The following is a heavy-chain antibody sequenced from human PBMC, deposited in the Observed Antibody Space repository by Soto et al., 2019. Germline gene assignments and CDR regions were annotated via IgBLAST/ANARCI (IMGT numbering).Heavy chain of an antibody. CDR3: ARGLIYCSSTSCYEGYYYYYYMDV. J-gene: IGHJ6*03. V-gene: IGHV1-8*01. D-gene: IGHD2-2*01. CDR1: GYTFTSYD. CDR2: MNPNSGNT. Sequence: ASVKVSCKASGYTFTSYDINWVRQATGQGLEWMGWMNPNSGNTGYAQKFQGRVTMTRNTSISTAYMELSGLRSEDTAVYYCARGLIYCSSTSCYEGYYYYYYMDVWGKGTTVTVSS.